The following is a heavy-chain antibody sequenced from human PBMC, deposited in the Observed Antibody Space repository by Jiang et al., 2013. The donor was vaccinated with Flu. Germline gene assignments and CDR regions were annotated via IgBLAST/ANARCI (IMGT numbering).Heavy chain of an antibody. D-gene: IGHD3-22*01. V-gene: IGHV3-15*07. Sequence: SGGGLVKPGGSLRLSCVGSGFTFSNAWMNWVRQAPGKGLEWVGRIKSKADGGTTDFPASVKGRFAISRDDSKNTLYLLMNSLKTEDTAVYYCTTVPYDSSGYYLGLWYFDYWGQGALVTVSS. CDR1: GFTFSNAW. J-gene: IGHJ4*02. CDR3: TTVPYDSSGYYLGLWYFDY. CDR2: IKSKADGGTT.